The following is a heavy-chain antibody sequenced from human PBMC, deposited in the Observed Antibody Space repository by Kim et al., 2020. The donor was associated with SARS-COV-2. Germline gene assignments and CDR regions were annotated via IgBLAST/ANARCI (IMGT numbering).Heavy chain of an antibody. V-gene: IGHV3-30*01. J-gene: IGHJ5*01. Sequence: SVKSRFTFSRDNSKNTLYLQMDSLRAEDTAAYYCARDMRYGSGTYSDWFDSWGQGTLVTVSS. CDR3: ARDMRYGSGTYSDWFDS. D-gene: IGHD3-10*01.